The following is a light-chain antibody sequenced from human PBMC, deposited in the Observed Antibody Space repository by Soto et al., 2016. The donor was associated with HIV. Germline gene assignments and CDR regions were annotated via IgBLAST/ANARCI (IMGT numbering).Light chain of an antibody. CDR3: QQYNSYSPVT. V-gene: IGKV1-5*03. CDR2: KAS. J-gene: IGKJ4*01. CDR1: QSISSW. Sequence: DIQMTQSPSTLSASVADRVTITCRASQSISSWLAWYQQKPGKAPKLLIYKASSLESGVPSRFSGSGSGTEFTLTISSLQPDDFATYYCQQYNSYSPVTFGGGTKVEIK.